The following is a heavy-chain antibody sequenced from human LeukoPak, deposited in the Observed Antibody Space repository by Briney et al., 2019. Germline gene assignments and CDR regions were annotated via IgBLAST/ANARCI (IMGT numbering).Heavy chain of an antibody. D-gene: IGHD3-22*01. CDR1: GDSISSGSYY. V-gene: IGHV4-61*01. Sequence: PSETLSLTCTVSGDSISSGSYYWSWIRQPPGKGLEWIGYIYYSGSTNYNPSLKSRVTISVDTSKNQFSLKLSSVTAADTAVYYCARSHYDSSGYYVSYWGQGTLVTVSS. CDR2: IYYSGST. CDR3: ARSHYDSSGYYVSY. J-gene: IGHJ4*02.